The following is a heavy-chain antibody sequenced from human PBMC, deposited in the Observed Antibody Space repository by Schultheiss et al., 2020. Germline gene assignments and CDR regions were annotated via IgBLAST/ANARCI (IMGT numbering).Heavy chain of an antibody. J-gene: IGHJ4*02. Sequence: SETLSLTCTVSGGSISSSSYYWGWIRQPPGKGLEWIGSIYYSGSTYYNPSLKSRVTISVDTSKNQFSLKLSSVTAADTAVYYCARGGYCSSTSCYTDGYEVDYWGQGTLVTVSS. CDR2: IYYSGST. CDR3: ARGGYCSSTSCYTDGYEVDY. CDR1: GGSISSSSYY. V-gene: IGHV4-39*07. D-gene: IGHD2-2*02.